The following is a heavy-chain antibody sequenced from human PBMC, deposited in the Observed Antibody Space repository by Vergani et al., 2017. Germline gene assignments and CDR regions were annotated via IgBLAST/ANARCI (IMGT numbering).Heavy chain of an antibody. CDR2: ISGSGGST. J-gene: IGHJ6*02. Sequence: EVQLLESGGGLVQPGGSLRLSCAASGFTFSSYAMSWVRQAPGKGLEWVSAISGSGGSTYYADSVKGRFTISRDNSKNTLYLQMNSLRAEDTAVYYCARRESPYYYGMDVWGQGTTVTVSS. CDR3: ARRESPYYYGMDV. V-gene: IGHV3-23*01. CDR1: GFTFSSYA.